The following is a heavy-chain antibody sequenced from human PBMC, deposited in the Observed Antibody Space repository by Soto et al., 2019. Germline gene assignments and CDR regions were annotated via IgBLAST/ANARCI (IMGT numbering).Heavy chain of an antibody. V-gene: IGHV1-2*02. CDR3: ARVAGHIVVVTNFDY. D-gene: IGHD2-21*02. Sequence: GASVKVSCKASGYTFTGYYMHWLRQAPGQGLEWMGWINPNSGGTNYAQKFQGRVTMTRETSIGTAYMELSRLRSDDTAVYYCARVAGHIVVVTNFDYWGQGTLVTVSS. J-gene: IGHJ4*02. CDR1: GYTFTGYY. CDR2: INPNSGGT.